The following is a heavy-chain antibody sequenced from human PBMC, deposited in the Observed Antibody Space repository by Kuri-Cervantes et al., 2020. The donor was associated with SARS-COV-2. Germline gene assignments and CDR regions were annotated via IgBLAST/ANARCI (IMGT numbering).Heavy chain of an antibody. CDR3: ARVRMPAYYFDY. CDR2: IYSGGST. CDR1: GFTVSSNY. D-gene: IGHD2-2*01. Sequence: GESLRLSCAASGFTVSSNYMSWVRQAPGKGLEWVSVIYSGGSTYYADSVKGRFTISRDNSKNTLYLQMNSLRAEDTAVYYCARVRMPAYYFDYWGQGTLVTVSS. J-gene: IGHJ4*02. V-gene: IGHV3-53*01.